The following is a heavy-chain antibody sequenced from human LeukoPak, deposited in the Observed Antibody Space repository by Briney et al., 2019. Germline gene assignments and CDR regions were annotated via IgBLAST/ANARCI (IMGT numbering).Heavy chain of an antibody. D-gene: IGHD2-2*01. CDR2: ISGGST. CDR3: ASGRDIVVVPAASFDY. Sequence: PGGSLRLSCAASGFTVSSNEMSWVRQAPGKGLEWVSSISGGSTYYADSRKGRFTISRDNSKNTLHLQMNSLRAEDTAVYYCASGRDIVVVPAASFDYWGQGTLVTVSS. J-gene: IGHJ4*02. CDR1: GFTVSSNE. V-gene: IGHV3-38-3*01.